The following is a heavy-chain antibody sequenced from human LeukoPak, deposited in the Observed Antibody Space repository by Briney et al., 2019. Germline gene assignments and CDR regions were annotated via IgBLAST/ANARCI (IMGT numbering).Heavy chain of an antibody. CDR2: IYTSGVT. CDR1: GGPISTYD. CDR3: ARQDRPYYVDY. V-gene: IGHV4-4*09. J-gene: IGHJ4*02. Sequence: SDTRSSTCTAPGGPISTYDWSWIRQPPGKGLDWTGDIYTSGVTNYNPSLKSPVTISADTSKNQFSLKLRFVTPADTAVYYCARQDRPYYVDYWGQGTLVTVSS.